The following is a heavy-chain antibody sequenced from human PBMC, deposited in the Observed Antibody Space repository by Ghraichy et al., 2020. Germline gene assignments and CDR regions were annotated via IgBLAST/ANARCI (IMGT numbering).Heavy chain of an antibody. CDR1: GFSFSDYY. CDR3: ARDRGMYTSGWYGILAY. Sequence: GGSLRLSCAASGFSFSDYYMTWIRQAPGKGPEWVSYISSTGGHTKYADSVKGRFTISRDKAKNSLYLQMNSLRAADTAVYYCARDRGMYTSGWYGILAYWGQGALVTVSS. CDR2: ISSTGGHT. V-gene: IGHV3-11*05. J-gene: IGHJ4*02. D-gene: IGHD6-19*01.